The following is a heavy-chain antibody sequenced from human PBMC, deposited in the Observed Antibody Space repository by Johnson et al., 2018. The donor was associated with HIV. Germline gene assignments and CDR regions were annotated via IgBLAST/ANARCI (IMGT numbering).Heavy chain of an antibody. CDR3: AKTRLRFLEWYDAFDI. V-gene: IGHV3-66*01. Sequence: EVQLVESGGGLVQPGGSLRLSCAASGFTFSSYDMSWVRQAPGKGLEWVSVIYSGGSTYYADSVKGRFTISRDNSKNTLYLQMNSLRAEDTAVYYCAKTRLRFLEWYDAFDIWGQGTMVTVSS. J-gene: IGHJ3*02. CDR1: GFTFSSYD. CDR2: IYSGGST. D-gene: IGHD3-3*01.